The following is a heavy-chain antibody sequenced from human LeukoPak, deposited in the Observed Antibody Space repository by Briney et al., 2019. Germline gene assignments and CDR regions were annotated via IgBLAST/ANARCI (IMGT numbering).Heavy chain of an antibody. CDR1: GASVSSSAYH. D-gene: IGHD5-18*01. V-gene: IGHV4-61*08. CDR2: AHHSERT. J-gene: IGHJ4*02. Sequence: SETLSLTCTVSGASVSSSAYHWGWIRQPPGKGLEWIANAHHSERTNYNPSLKSRVTTSVDTSKRQISLQLRSVTAADTAVYYCARELGNNVDTAMVFDYWGQGSLLTVSS. CDR3: ARELGNNVDTAMVFDY.